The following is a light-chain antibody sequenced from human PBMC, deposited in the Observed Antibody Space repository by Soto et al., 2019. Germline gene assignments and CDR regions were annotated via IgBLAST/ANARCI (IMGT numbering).Light chain of an antibody. CDR2: DVS. CDR3: QQYTGYSRT. Sequence: DIQMTQSPSSLSASVGDRVTITCRASQSISNWLAWYQQKPGKAPTLLIYDVSRLESGVPSRFSGSGSGTEFTLTISSMQPDDFATYYCQQYTGYSRTFGQGTKVDI. J-gene: IGKJ1*01. V-gene: IGKV1-5*01. CDR1: QSISNW.